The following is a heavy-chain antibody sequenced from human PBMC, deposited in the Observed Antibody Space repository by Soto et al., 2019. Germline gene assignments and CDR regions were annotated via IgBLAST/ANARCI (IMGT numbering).Heavy chain of an antibody. Sequence: PGGSLRLSCAASGFTFGTTDMSWVRQAPGEGLEWVSIIAGSGGITYYADSVKGRFTISRDNSRNTVYLQMNSLRGDDTALYYCVKNSGWFNTWGQGALVTVSS. CDR2: IAGSGGIT. CDR1: GFTFGTTD. CDR3: VKNSGWFNT. J-gene: IGHJ5*02. V-gene: IGHV3-23*01. D-gene: IGHD3-10*01.